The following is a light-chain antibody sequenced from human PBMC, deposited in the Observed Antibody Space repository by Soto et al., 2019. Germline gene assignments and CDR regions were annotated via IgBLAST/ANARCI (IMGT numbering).Light chain of an antibody. CDR2: GAS. J-gene: IGKJ1*01. V-gene: IGKV3-20*01. Sequence: EIVLTQSPGTLSLSPGERATLSCRASQSISNNYLAWFQQKRGQTPRLLIYGASSRATGIPDRFSGSGSGRDFTLTISRLEPEDFAVYFCQQYGTSGTFAQGTKVEIK. CDR1: QSISNNY. CDR3: QQYGTSGT.